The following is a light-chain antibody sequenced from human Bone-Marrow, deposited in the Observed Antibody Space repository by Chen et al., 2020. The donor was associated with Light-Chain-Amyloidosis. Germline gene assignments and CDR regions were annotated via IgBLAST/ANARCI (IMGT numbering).Light chain of an antibody. Sequence: SYELTQPPSVSVSPVPTARITCSGDDLPTKYAYWYQQKPGQAPVLVIHRDSERPSGISERFSGSSSGTNATLTISGVQAEDEADYHCQSADSSGTYEVIFGGGTKLTVL. CDR3: QSADSSGTYEVI. J-gene: IGLJ2*01. CDR1: DLPTKY. CDR2: RDS. V-gene: IGLV3-25*03.